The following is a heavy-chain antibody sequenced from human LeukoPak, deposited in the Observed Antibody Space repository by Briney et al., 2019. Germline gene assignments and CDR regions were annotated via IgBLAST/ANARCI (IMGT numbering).Heavy chain of an antibody. CDR2: INSDGSST. D-gene: IGHD6-19*01. CDR1: GFTFSSYW. CDR3: AKDRGSGWNGPDY. V-gene: IGHV3-74*01. Sequence: GGSLRLSCAASGFTFSSYWMHWVRQAPGKGLVWVSRINSDGSSTSYADSVKGRFTISRDNAKNTLYLQMNSLRAEDTAVYYCAKDRGSGWNGPDYWGQGTLVTVSS. J-gene: IGHJ4*02.